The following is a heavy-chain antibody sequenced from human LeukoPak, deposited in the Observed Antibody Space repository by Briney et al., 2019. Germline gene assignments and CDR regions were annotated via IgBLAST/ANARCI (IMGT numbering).Heavy chain of an antibody. CDR2: ISSSGGYI. CDR1: GFTFSTYC. D-gene: IGHD2-15*01. CDR3: ARCSGGSCYRSDDY. J-gene: IGHJ4*01. V-gene: IGHV3-21*01. Sequence: GGSPGLSCAASGFTFSTYCMNWVRQAPGKGLEWVSSISSSGGYIYYADSVEGRFTISRDNAKHSLYLQMNSLRADDTAVYYCARCSGGSCYRSDDYWGQRTLLTVSS.